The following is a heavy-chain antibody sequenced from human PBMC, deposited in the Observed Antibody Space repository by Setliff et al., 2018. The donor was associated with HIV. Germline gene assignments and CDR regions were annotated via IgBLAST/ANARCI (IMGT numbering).Heavy chain of an antibody. J-gene: IGHJ4*02. CDR1: GYTFTSYA. V-gene: IGHV1-3*01. CDR3: AKTVNDYGDYYFDY. CDR2: INASTGNK. Sequence: ASVKVSCKASGYTFTSYAMHWVRQAPGQRLEWMGWINASTGNKKYSQNFQGRVTFSRDTSASTAYMELSGLRSEDTAVYYCAKTVNDYGDYYFDYWGQGTLVTVSS. D-gene: IGHD4-17*01.